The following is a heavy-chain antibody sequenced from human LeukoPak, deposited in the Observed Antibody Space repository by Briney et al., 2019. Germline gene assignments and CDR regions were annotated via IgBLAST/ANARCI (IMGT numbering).Heavy chain of an antibody. D-gene: IGHD3-22*01. CDR3: ARTSSGHYYFDY. CDR1: GFTFSGAA. Sequence: PGGSLRLSCAASGFTFSGAAMNWVRQAPGKGLEWVSYISTTSSPIYYADSVKGRFTISRDNAKNSLYLQMNSLRAEDTAVYYCARTSSGHYYFDYWGQGTLVTVSS. V-gene: IGHV3-48*01. J-gene: IGHJ4*02. CDR2: ISTTSSPI.